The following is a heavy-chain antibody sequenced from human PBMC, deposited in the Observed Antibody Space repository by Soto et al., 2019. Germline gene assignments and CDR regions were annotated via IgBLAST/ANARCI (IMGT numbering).Heavy chain of an antibody. CDR3: ARTPGDFDL. CDR2: IYSSGRS. CDR1: GDSISSGGYF. Sequence: QVQLQESGPGLVKPSQTLSLTCTVSGDSISSGGYFWSWIRQHPGEVLQWIGRIYSSGRSYYNLSLKSRVTISEDTSKTPFSLKLRSVTAADTAVNYCARTPGDFDLWGHGTLVTVSS. J-gene: IGHJ2*01. V-gene: IGHV4-31*03. D-gene: IGHD7-27*01.